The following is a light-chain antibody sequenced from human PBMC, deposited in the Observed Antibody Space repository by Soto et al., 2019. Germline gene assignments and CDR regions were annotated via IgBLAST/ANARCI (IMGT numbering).Light chain of an antibody. CDR3: QHYDNRPPT. Sequence: DIQMTQSPSSLSASVGERVTITCQASQDISNSLNWYQQKLGKAPKLLISGASNVESGVPSRFSGSGSGTDFTFTISSLQPEDIATYYCQHYDNRPPTFGQGTRLEIK. CDR2: GAS. CDR1: QDISNS. V-gene: IGKV1-33*01. J-gene: IGKJ5*01.